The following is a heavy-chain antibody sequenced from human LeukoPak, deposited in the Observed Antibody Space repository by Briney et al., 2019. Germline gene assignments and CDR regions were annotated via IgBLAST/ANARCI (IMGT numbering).Heavy chain of an antibody. CDR3: ARHGDSSGLGFDY. D-gene: IGHD3-22*01. V-gene: IGHV4-59*08. CDR1: GGSISSYY. CDR2: IYYSGST. J-gene: IGHJ4*02. Sequence: PSETLSLTCTVSGGSISSYYWSWIRQPPGKGLEWIGYIYYSGSTNYNPSLKSRVTISVDTSENQFSLKLSSVTAADTAVYYCARHGDSSGLGFDYWGQGTLVTVSS.